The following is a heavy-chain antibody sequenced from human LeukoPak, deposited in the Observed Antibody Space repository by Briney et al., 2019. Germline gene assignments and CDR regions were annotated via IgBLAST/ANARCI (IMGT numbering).Heavy chain of an antibody. D-gene: IGHD3-3*01. J-gene: IGHJ4*02. Sequence: GGSLRLSCAASGFTFGSYAMSWVRQAPGKGLEWVANIKQDGTETHYVDSVKGRFTISRDNAKSSLYLQMNSLRAEDTAVYYCARDCLGSQFWSGYYLGPDNYFDYWGQGSLVTVSS. V-gene: IGHV3-7*01. CDR2: IKQDGTET. CDR3: ARDCLGSQFWSGYYLGPDNYFDY. CDR1: GFTFGSYA.